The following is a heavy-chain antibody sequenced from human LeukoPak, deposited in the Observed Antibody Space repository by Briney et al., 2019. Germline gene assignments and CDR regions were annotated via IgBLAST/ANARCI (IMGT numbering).Heavy chain of an antibody. J-gene: IGHJ4*02. Sequence: SETLSLTCAVSGASMNTHYWSWIRQPPGKGLEWIGYMLDTVTTKDNPSLKSRFTLSADTSKNQFSQRLTSVTAADTAVYYCATIKRGNIFGYFDFWGQGIPVTVSS. V-gene: IGHV4-59*11. CDR2: MLDTVTT. CDR1: GASMNTHY. CDR3: ATIKRGNIFGYFDF. D-gene: IGHD5-18*01.